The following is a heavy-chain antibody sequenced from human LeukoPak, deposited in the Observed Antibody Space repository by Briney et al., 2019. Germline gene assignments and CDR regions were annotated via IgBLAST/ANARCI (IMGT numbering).Heavy chain of an antibody. D-gene: IGHD3/OR15-3a*01. Sequence: SETLSLTCAVYGGSFSGYYWSWSRQSPGKGLEWVGEINHSGSTNYNPAYKSRVTISVATSKNQFSLKLSSVTASVTAVYYCARLGGLADYWGQATLVTLSS. V-gene: IGHV4-34*01. CDR3: ARLGGLADY. CDR2: INHSGST. J-gene: IGHJ4*02. CDR1: GGSFSGYY.